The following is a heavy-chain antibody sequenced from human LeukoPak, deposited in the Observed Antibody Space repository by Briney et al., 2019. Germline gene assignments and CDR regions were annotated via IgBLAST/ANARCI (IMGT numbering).Heavy chain of an antibody. J-gene: IGHJ5*01. CDR2: IYYSGST. D-gene: IGHD5-24*01. CDR3: AREGDDYNRELPFES. CDR1: GGSISRSSYF. Sequence: SETLSLTCTVSGGSISRSSYFWGWIRQPPGKGLEWIGSIYYSGSTYYNPSLKSRVTISVDTSKNQFSLKLSSMTAADTAVYYCAREGDDYNRELPFESWGQGTLVTVSS. V-gene: IGHV4-39*07.